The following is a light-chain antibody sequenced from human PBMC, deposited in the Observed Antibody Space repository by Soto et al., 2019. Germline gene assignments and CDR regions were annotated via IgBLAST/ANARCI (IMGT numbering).Light chain of an antibody. V-gene: IGKV3-15*01. CDR3: QQYNKWPLT. Sequence: PGERATLSCRASQSISSSLAWFQQKPGQALRLLIYGVSIRATGLPARFSGAGSGTEFTLNISSLQSEDYAVYYCQQYNKWPLTFGGGTKVEI. J-gene: IGKJ4*01. CDR1: QSISSS. CDR2: GVS.